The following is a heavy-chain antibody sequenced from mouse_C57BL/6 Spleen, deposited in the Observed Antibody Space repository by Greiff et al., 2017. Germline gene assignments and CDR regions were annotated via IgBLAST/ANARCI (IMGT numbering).Heavy chain of an antibody. D-gene: IGHD1-1*01. J-gene: IGHJ1*03. V-gene: IGHV1-80*01. CDR3: ARSIYYYGSSSYFDV. CDR1: GYAFSSYW. Sequence: VQLQQSGAELVKPGASVKISCKASGYAFSSYWMNWVKQRPGKGLEWIGQIYPGDGDTNYNGKFKGKATLTADKSSSTAYMQLSSLTSEDSAVYFCARSIYYYGSSSYFDVWGTETTVTVSS. CDR2: IYPGDGDT.